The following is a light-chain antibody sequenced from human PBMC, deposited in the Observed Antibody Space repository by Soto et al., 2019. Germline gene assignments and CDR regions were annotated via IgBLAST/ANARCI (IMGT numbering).Light chain of an antibody. J-gene: IGLJ1*01. CDR1: KSDIGVYDF. CDR3: KSYAGSNTYV. CDR2: EVV. V-gene: IGLV2-8*01. Sequence: QSALTQPPSASGSPGQPVTISCTGTKSDIGVYDFVSWYQHHPGKAPRLIIYEVVQRPSGVPDRFCGSKSGNTASLTVSGLQAADEADDFCKSYAGSNTYVFGSGTKLTVL.